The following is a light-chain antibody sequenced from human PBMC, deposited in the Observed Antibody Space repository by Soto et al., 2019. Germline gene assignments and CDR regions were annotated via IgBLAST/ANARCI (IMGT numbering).Light chain of an antibody. V-gene: IGKV3-20*01. Sequence: EIVLTQSPGTLSLSPGERATLTCRASQSINNRYLACYQQKPGQAPRLLIYAASCSATGSPDRFSGSGSCTDFSLPISSMEPEDFSVYYCQQLGSSPGLTFGPGTKVDIK. CDR3: QQLGSSPGLT. CDR2: AAS. J-gene: IGKJ3*01. CDR1: QSINNRY.